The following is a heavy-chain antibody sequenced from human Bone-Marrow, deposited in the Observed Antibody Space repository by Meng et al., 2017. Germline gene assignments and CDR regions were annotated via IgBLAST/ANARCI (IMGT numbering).Heavy chain of an antibody. V-gene: IGHV3-11*04. Sequence: VQLVESGVGLVKPGGSLRISWAASGFPFSDYSMSWIRQAPGKGLEWISYISSSGNTIYYADSVKGRFTISRDNAKNSLYLQMNGLRAEDTAVYYCAGDFDYWGQGTLVTVSS. J-gene: IGHJ4*02. CDR2: ISSSGNTI. CDR3: AGDFDY. CDR1: GFPFSDYS.